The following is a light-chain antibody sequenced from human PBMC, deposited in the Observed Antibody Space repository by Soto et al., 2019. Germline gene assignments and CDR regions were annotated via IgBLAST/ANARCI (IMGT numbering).Light chain of an antibody. CDR1: QSVSTSY. Sequence: EIVLTQAPGTLSLSPGERATLSCRASQSVSTSYVAWYQQKFGQAPRLLIYDAFSRATGIPDRFSASGSGTDFTLTISRLEHEDFAVYYCQQYKTFGQGTKVDNK. CDR2: DAF. J-gene: IGKJ1*01. V-gene: IGKV3-20*01. CDR3: QQYKT.